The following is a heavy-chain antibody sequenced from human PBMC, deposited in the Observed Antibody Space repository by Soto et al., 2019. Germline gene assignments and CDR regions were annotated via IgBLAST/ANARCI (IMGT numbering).Heavy chain of an antibody. D-gene: IGHD6-19*01. CDR3: ASSQSSGWYY. Sequence: GGSLRLSXAASGFTFSSYSMNWVRQAPGKGLEWVSSISSSSSYIYYADSVKGRFTISRDNAKNSLYLQMNSLRAEDTAVYYRASSQSSGWYYWGQGTLVTVSS. CDR2: ISSSSSYI. J-gene: IGHJ4*02. CDR1: GFTFSSYS. V-gene: IGHV3-21*01.